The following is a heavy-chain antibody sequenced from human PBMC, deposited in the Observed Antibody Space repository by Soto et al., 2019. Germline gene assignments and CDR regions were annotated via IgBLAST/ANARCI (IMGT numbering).Heavy chain of an antibody. Sequence: GESLKISCKGSGYSFTSYWISWVRQMPGKGLEWMGRIDPSDSYTNYSPSFQGHVTISADKSISTAYLQWSSLKASDTAMYYCARIYCSSTSCYAYYGMDVWGQGTTVTVSS. CDR1: GYSFTSYW. J-gene: IGHJ6*02. CDR3: ARIYCSSTSCYAYYGMDV. D-gene: IGHD2-2*01. CDR2: IDPSDSYT. V-gene: IGHV5-10-1*01.